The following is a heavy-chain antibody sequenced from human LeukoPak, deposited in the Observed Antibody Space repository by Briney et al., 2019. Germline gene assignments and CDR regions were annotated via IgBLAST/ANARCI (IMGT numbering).Heavy chain of an antibody. D-gene: IGHD6-13*01. CDR3: AKAGASIAAAGLDY. CDR1: GFTLSSYA. Sequence: GGSLRLSCAASGFTLSSYAMSWVRQAPGKGLEWVSAISGSGGSRYYADSVKGRFTISRDNSKNTLYLQMNSLRAEDTAVYYCAKAGASIAAAGLDYWGQGTLVTVSS. J-gene: IGHJ4*02. CDR2: ISGSGGSR. V-gene: IGHV3-23*01.